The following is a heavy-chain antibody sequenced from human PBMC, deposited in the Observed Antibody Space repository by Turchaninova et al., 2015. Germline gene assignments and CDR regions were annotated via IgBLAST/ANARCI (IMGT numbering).Heavy chain of an antibody. CDR2: INHSGST. V-gene: IGHV4-34*01. J-gene: IGHJ6*03. CDR1: GGSFSGYY. D-gene: IGHD4/OR15-4a*01. CDR3: ARERGVLEARYYMDV. Sequence: LQQWGAGLLKPSETLSLTCAVYGGSFSGYYWSWIRQPPGKGLEWIGEINHSGSTNYNPSLKSRVTISVDTSKNQFPLKLSSVTAADTAVYYWARERGVLEARYYMDVWGKGTTVTVSS.